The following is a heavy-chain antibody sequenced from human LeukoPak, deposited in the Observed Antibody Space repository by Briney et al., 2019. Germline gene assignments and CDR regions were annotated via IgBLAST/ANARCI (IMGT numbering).Heavy chain of an antibody. CDR3: ARVIQGCSSTSCYESAFDI. D-gene: IGHD2-2*01. CDR1: GGSISSGGYS. V-gene: IGHV4-30-2*01. CDR2: IYHSGST. Sequence: SQTLSLTCAVSGGSISSGGYSWSWIRQPPGKGLEWIGYIYHSGSTYYNPSLKSRVTISVDRSKNQFSLKLSSVTAADTAVYYCARVIQGCSSTSCYESAFDIWGQGTMVTVSS. J-gene: IGHJ3*02.